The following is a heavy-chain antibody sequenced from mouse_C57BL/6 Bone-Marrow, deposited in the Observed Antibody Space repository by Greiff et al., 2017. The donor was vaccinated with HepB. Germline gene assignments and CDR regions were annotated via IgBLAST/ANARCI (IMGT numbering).Heavy chain of an antibody. Sequence: QVQLQQSGAELVKPGASVKLSCKASGYTFTEYTIHWVKQRSGQGLEWIGWFYPGSGSIKYNEKFKDKATLTADKSSSTVYMELKSLTSEDSAVYYCARSYYYGSSSYYYAMDYWGQGTSVTVSS. J-gene: IGHJ4*01. CDR1: GYTFTEYT. V-gene: IGHV1-62-2*01. D-gene: IGHD1-1*01. CDR3: ARSYYYGSSSYYYAMDY. CDR2: FYPGSGSI.